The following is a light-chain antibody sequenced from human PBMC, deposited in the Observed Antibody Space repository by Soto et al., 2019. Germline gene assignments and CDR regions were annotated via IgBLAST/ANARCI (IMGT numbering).Light chain of an antibody. J-gene: IGKJ1*01. V-gene: IGKV3-20*01. CDR2: GAS. Sequence: ILLTQSPGNLSLYPGERATLSCRANQSVRSNYLAWYQQKPGQAPRLLIYGASSRATGIPDRFSGSGSGTDFTLTISRLEPEDFEVYYCQQYGSSRWTFGQGTTVDIK. CDR1: QSVRSNY. CDR3: QQYGSSRWT.